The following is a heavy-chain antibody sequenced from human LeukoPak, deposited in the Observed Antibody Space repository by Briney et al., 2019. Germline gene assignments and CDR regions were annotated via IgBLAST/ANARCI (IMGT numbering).Heavy chain of an antibody. D-gene: IGHD4-17*01. CDR2: INPNIGGT. V-gene: IGHV1-2*02. Sequence: ASVKVSCKASGYTFTGYYMHWVRQAPGQGLEWMGWINPNIGGTNYAQKFQGRVTMTRDTYISTAYMELSSLRSDDTAVYYCAREGPLRLPYFDPWGQGTLVTVSS. CDR3: AREGPLRLPYFDP. CDR1: GYTFTGYY. J-gene: IGHJ5*02.